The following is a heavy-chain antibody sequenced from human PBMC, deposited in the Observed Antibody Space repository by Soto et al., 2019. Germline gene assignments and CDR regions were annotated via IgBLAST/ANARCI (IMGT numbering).Heavy chain of an antibody. V-gene: IGHV3-21*01. Sequence: PGGSLRLSCAASGFTFSTYSMNWVRQAPGEGLDWVSSISSSSSYIYYADSVKGRFTISRDNAKNSLYLQMNSLRAEDTAVYYCARYDSSGYYWPYYYYGMDVWGQGTTVTVSS. D-gene: IGHD3-22*01. CDR2: ISSSSSYI. CDR1: GFTFSTYS. J-gene: IGHJ6*02. CDR3: ARYDSSGYYWPYYYYGMDV.